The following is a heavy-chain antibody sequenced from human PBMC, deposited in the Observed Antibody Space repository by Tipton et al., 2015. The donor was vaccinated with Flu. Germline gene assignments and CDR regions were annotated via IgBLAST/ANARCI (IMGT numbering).Heavy chain of an antibody. V-gene: IGHV4-59*02. CDR3: ARDTTTSPRVFHI. D-gene: IGHD2-2*01. CDR2: IYYTGST. Sequence: LRLSCGVSGFSVSSNYMTWVRQAPGKGLEWIGHIYYTGSTNYNPSLKSRVTISSDTSKTQCSLKISDVTTADTAVYCCARDTTTSPRVFHIRGHGTLVTVSS. J-gene: IGHJ3*02. CDR1: GFSVSSNY.